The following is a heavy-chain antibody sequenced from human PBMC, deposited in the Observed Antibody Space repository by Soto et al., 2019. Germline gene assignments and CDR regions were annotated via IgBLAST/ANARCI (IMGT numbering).Heavy chain of an antibody. Sequence: PGGSLRLSCAASGFTFSSYAMSWVRQAPGKGLEWVSAISGSGGSTYYADSVKGRFTISRDNSKNTLYLQMNSLRAEDTAVYYSAKDRIAAAGAGMDVWGQGTTVTVS. CDR2: ISGSGGST. CDR1: GFTFSSYA. V-gene: IGHV3-23*01. J-gene: IGHJ6*02. D-gene: IGHD6-13*01. CDR3: AKDRIAAAGAGMDV.